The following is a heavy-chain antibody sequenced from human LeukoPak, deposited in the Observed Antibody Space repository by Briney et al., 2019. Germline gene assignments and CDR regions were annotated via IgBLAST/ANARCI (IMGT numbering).Heavy chain of an antibody. J-gene: IGHJ6*02. V-gene: IGHV3-23*01. D-gene: IGHD3-9*01. CDR2: IGSSVNKT. CDR1: GLSLSNYA. CDR3: ARDQAFDWFYYYYGMDV. Sequence: GGTLRLSCAPSGLSLSNYALSCVRQAPGERLEWVSSIGSSVNKTNYADSVKGRFAFSRDNSKNTLYLQMNSLRAEDTAVYYCARDQAFDWFYYYYGMDVWGLGTTVIVSS.